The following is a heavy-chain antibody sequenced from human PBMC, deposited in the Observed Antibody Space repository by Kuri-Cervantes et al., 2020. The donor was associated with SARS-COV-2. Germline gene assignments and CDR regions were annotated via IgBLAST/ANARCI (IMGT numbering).Heavy chain of an antibody. CDR1: GFTFSGSA. CDR2: IRCKANSYAP. CDR3: SRSTVTSPLYGMDV. J-gene: IGHJ6*02. Sequence: GESLKTSCAAPGFTFSGSAMHWVRQASGKGLEWVGRIRCKANSYAPAYAASVKARFTISRDDSKNTAYLQMNSLKTEDTAVYYCSRSTVTSPLYGMDVWGQGTTVTVSS. V-gene: IGHV3-73*01. D-gene: IGHD4-17*01.